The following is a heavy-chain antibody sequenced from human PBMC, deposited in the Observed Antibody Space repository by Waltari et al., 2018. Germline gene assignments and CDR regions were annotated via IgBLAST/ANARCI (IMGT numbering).Heavy chain of an antibody. CDR1: GGSISSYY. CDR3: ARVQIAAAGPLYYFDY. V-gene: IGHV4-59*01. Sequence: QVQLQESGPGLVKPSETLSLTCTVSGGSISSYYWSWIRPPPGKGLEWIGYIYYSGSTNYNPSLKSRVTISVDTSKNQFSLKLSSVTAADTAVYYCARVQIAAAGPLYYFDYWGQGTLVTVSS. J-gene: IGHJ4*02. D-gene: IGHD6-13*01. CDR2: IYYSGST.